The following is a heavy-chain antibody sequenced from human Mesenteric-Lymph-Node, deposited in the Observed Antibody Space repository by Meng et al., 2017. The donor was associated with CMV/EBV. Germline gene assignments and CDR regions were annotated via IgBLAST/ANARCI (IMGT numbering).Heavy chain of an antibody. CDR3: ASTYYGSGSAFAPGS. D-gene: IGHD3-10*01. Sequence: GGSLSRGSCYWSWIRQPPGKGLEWIGCVFYSGSTNYNSSLGNRVTISVDTAKNQFSLRLRSLTAADTAVYYCASTYYGSGSAFAPGSWGQGTLVTVSS. V-gene: IGHV4-61*01. CDR1: GGSLSRGSCY. CDR2: VFYSGST. J-gene: IGHJ4*02.